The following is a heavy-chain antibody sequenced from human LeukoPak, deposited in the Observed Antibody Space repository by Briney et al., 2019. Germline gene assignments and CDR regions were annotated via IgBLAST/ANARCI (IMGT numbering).Heavy chain of an antibody. V-gene: IGHV3-48*04. Sequence: GGSLRLSCAASGFTFSSSSMNWVRQAPGKGLEWVSYISSSSSTTKYADSVKGRFTISRDNAKNSLYLQMNSLRAEDMALYYCAKGGDTAMVLYYFDYWGQGTLVTVSS. CDR1: GFTFSSSS. CDR3: AKGGDTAMVLYYFDY. CDR2: ISSSSSTT. J-gene: IGHJ4*02. D-gene: IGHD5-18*01.